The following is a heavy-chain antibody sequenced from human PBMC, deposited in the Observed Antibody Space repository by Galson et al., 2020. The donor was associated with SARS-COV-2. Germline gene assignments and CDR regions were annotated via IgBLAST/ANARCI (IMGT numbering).Heavy chain of an antibody. J-gene: IGHJ6*02. Sequence: GGSLRLSCAASGFTFSSYAMHWVRQAPGKGLEWVAVISYDGSNKYYADSVKGRFTISRDNSKNTLYLQMNSLRAEDTAVYYCARDRLDPPLSYYYGMDVWGQGTTVTVSS. V-gene: IGHV3-30-3*01. CDR1: GFTFSSYA. CDR2: ISYDGSNK. D-gene: IGHD2-21*01. CDR3: ARDRLDPPLSYYYGMDV.